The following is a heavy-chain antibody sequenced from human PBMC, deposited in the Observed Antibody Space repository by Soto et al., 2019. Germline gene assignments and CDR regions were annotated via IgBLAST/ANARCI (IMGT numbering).Heavy chain of an antibody. D-gene: IGHD3-3*01. CDR2: IIPIFGTA. CDR1: GGTFSSYA. Sequence: QVQLVQSGAEVKKPGSSVKVSCKASGGTFSSYAISWVRQAPGQRLEWMGGIIPIFGTANYAQKFKGRVTITADKSTRTAYMELSILRSEDTAVYYCASRYDFWSGLSYYYGMAVWGQETTVTVSS. CDR3: ASRYDFWSGLSYYYGMAV. J-gene: IGHJ6*02. V-gene: IGHV1-69*06.